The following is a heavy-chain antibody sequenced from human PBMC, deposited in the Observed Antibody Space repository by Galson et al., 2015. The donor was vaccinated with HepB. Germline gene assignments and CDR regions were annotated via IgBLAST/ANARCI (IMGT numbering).Heavy chain of an antibody. CDR1: GYTFTGYY. D-gene: IGHD3-22*01. J-gene: IGHJ6*02. CDR3: ARVGYYDSSGYYYYYYGMDV. CDR2: MNPNSGNT. Sequence: SVKVSCKASGYTFTGYYMHWVRQAPGQGLEWMGWMNPNSGNTGYAQKFQGRVTMTRNTSISTAYMELSSLRSEDTAVYYCARVGYYDSSGYYYYYYGMDVWGQGTTVTVSS. V-gene: IGHV1-8*02.